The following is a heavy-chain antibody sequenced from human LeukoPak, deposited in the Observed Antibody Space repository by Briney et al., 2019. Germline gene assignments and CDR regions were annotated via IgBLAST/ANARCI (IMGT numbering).Heavy chain of an antibody. CDR1: GFSFSDYY. Sequence: GGSLRLSCAASGFSFSDYYMSWIRQAPGKGLEWVSYMSNSGSTIYYADSVRGRFTISRDNTKNSLYLQMNSLRAEDTAVYYCASVLWFGGIFFDYWGQGTLVTVSS. D-gene: IGHD3-10*01. CDR3: ASVLWFGGIFFDY. V-gene: IGHV3-11*01. J-gene: IGHJ4*02. CDR2: MSNSGSTI.